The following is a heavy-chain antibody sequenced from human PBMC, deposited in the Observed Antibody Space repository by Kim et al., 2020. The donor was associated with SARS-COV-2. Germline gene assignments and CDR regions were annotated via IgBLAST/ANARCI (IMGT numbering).Heavy chain of an antibody. D-gene: IGHD3-16*01. CDR1: GYNFPSYW. J-gene: IGHJ4*02. CDR2: IYPGDSDT. Sequence: GESLKMSCKGSGYNFPSYWIGWVRQMPGKGLEWMGIIYPGDSDTRYSPSFQGQVTISADKSTTTAFLQWSSLKASDTAMYYCTRSAGPNDDYFYFWGPG. CDR3: TRSAGPNDDYFYF. V-gene: IGHV5-51*01.